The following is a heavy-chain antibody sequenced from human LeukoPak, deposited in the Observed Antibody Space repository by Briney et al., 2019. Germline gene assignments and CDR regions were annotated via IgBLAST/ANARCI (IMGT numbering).Heavy chain of an antibody. CDR2: INSDGSST. D-gene: IGHD2-15*01. J-gene: IGHJ4*02. CDR1: GFTFSSYW. V-gene: IGHV3-74*01. CDR3: AKDIGYCSGGSCREYYFDY. Sequence: GGSLRLSCAASGFTFSSYWMHWVRHAPGKGLVWVSRINSDGSSTSYADSVKGRFTISRDNAKNSLYLQMNSLRAEDTALYYCAKDIGYCSGGSCREYYFDYWGQGTLVTVSS.